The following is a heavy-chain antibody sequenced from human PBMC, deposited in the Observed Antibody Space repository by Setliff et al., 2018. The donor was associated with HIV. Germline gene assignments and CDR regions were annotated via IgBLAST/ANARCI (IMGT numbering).Heavy chain of an antibody. Sequence: ASVKVSCKVSGYTPTELSRHWVRQAPGKGLEWMGSFDPKDGKTRYAQKFQGRVTMTEDTSTDTAYMELSSLRSEDTAVYYYVTGSAARPFDYWGQGTLVTVSS. V-gene: IGHV1-24*01. CDR1: GYTPTELS. J-gene: IGHJ4*02. CDR3: VTGSAARPFDY. CDR2: FDPKDGKT. D-gene: IGHD6-6*01.